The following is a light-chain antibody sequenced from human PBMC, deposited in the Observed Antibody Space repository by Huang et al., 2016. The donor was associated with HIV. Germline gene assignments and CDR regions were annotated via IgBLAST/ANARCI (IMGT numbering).Light chain of an antibody. CDR1: QSVSNY. J-gene: IGKJ5*01. CDR3: QQRGDWPIT. V-gene: IGKV3-11*01. Sequence: EILLTQSPATLSLSPGDGATLSCKASQSVSNYLAWYQQRPGQAPRLLIFDASNRANGIPARFRGRGSGTDFTLTISSLEPSDFAVYYCQQRGDWPITFGQGTRLEVK. CDR2: DAS.